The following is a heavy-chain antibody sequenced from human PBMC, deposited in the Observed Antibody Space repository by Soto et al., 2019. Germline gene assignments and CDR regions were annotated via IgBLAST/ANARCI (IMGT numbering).Heavy chain of an antibody. CDR3: ARLSSIAARPAYYYYYGMDV. V-gene: IGHV1-69*13. CDR1: GGTFSSYA. CDR2: ITPIFGTA. Sequence: ASVKVSCKASGGTFSSYAISWVRQAPGQGLEWMGGITPIFGTANYAQKFQGRVTITADESTSTAYMELSSLRSEDTAVYYCARLSSIAARPAYYYYYGMDVWGQGTTVTVSS. D-gene: IGHD6-6*01. J-gene: IGHJ6*02.